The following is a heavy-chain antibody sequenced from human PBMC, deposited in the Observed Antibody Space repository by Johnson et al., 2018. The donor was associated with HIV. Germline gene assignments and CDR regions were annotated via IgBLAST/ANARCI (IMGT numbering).Heavy chain of an antibody. CDR1: GFAVSTNY. Sequence: VLLVESGGGLIQPGGSLRLSCAASGFAVSTNYMTWVRQAPGKGLEWVSVLYSGGSTYYADSVKGRFTISRDNSKNTLYLQMNSLRAEDTAVYYCAREGGYSGYEGVGHTNDAFDIGGQGTMVTVSS. D-gene: IGHD5-12*01. CDR2: LYSGGST. J-gene: IGHJ3*02. CDR3: AREGGYSGYEGVGHTNDAFDI. V-gene: IGHV3-53*01.